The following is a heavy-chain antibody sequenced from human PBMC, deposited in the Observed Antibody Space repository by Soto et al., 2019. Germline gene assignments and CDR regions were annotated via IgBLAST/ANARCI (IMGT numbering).Heavy chain of an antibody. J-gene: IGHJ4*02. CDR1: GGTFSSYA. D-gene: IGHD5-18*01. CDR2: IIPIFGTA. V-gene: IGHV1-69*13. Sequence: SVKVSCKASGGTFSSYAISWVRQAPGQGLEWMGGIIPIFGTANYAQKFQGRVTITADESTSTAYMELSSLRSEDTAVYYCARAPHTAMVTLAFDYWGQGTLVTVSS. CDR3: ARAPHTAMVTLAFDY.